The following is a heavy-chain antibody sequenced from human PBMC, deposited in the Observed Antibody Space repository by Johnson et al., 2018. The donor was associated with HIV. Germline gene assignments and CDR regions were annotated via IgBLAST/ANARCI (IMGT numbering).Heavy chain of an antibody. CDR2: ISYDGSNK. V-gene: IGHV3-30*04. Sequence: VQLVESGGGLVQPGGSLRLSCAASGFPFSSYAMSWVRQAPGKGLEWVAVISYDGSNKYYADSVKGRFTISRDNSKNTLYLQMNSLRAEDTAVYYCARAPYYYDSSTGAFDIWGQGTMVTVSS. CDR1: GFPFSSYA. CDR3: ARAPYYYDSSTGAFDI. J-gene: IGHJ3*02. D-gene: IGHD3-22*01.